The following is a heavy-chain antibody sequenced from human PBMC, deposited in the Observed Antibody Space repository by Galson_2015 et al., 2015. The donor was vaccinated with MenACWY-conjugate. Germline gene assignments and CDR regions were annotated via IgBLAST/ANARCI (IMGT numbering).Heavy chain of an antibody. J-gene: IGHJ6*02. D-gene: IGHD6-19*01. CDR1: GFTFSSYG. CDR2: ISYDGSNK. CDR3: AKGGLGDSSGWYSNYYYYGMDV. Sequence: SLRLSCAASGFTFSSYGMHWVRQAPGKGLEWVAVISYDGSNKYYADSVKGRFTISRDNSKNTLYLQMNSLRAEDTAVYYCAKGGLGDSSGWYSNYYYYGMDVWGQGTTVTVSS. V-gene: IGHV3-30*18.